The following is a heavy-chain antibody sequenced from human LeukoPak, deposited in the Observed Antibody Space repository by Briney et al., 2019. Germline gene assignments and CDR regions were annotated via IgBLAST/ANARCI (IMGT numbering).Heavy chain of an antibody. CDR2: ILHSGST. D-gene: IGHD4-17*01. J-gene: IGHJ4*02. V-gene: IGHV4-31*03. CDR1: GGSISSGAYY. Sequence: SQTLSLTRTVSGGSISSGAYYWSWIRQHPGKGLEWIGYILHSGSTYYNPSLKSRITISVDTSKNQFSLNLTSVTAADTAVYYCARGSTYADYVFDYWGQGTLVTVSS. CDR3: ARGSTYADYVFDY.